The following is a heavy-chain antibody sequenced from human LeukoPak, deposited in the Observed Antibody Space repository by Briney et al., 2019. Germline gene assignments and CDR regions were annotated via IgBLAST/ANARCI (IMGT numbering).Heavy chain of an antibody. CDR1: GYTFTSYY. V-gene: IGHV1-46*01. D-gene: IGHD6-13*01. J-gene: IGHJ4*02. Sequence: VASVKVSCKACGYTFTSYYMHWVRQAPGQGLEWMGIINPSGGSTSYAQKFQGRVTMTRDMSLSTAYMELSRLRSDDTAVYYCASPLRGSSSWHDFDYWGQGTLVTVSS. CDR2: INPSGGST. CDR3: ASPLRGSSSWHDFDY.